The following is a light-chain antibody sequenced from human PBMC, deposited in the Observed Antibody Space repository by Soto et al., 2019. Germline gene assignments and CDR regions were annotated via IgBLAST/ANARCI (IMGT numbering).Light chain of an antibody. CDR1: QGIGST. CDR3: HQRQSWPRT. CDR2: QTS. J-gene: IGKJ1*01. V-gene: IGKV3D-15*03. Sequence: EIIMTQSPATLSVSPGEGATLSCRASQGIGSTLAWYQHRPGQAPRLLIYQTSIRAAGIPARFSASGSGTDFTLTISDVQPEDFALYYCHQRQSWPRTFGQGTKVDIK.